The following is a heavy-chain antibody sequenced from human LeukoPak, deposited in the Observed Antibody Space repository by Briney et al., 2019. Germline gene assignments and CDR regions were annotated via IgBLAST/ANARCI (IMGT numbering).Heavy chain of an antibody. D-gene: IGHD6-13*01. CDR2: ISGSGGST. V-gene: IGHV3-23*01. Sequence: GGSLRLSCAASGFTFSSYAMSWVRQAPGKGLKWVSGISGSGGSTYYADSVKGRFTISRDNSKNTLYLQMNSLRAEDTAVYYCAKSPDSLSSSWFDYWGQGTLVTVSS. CDR1: GFTFSSYA. J-gene: IGHJ4*02. CDR3: AKSPDSLSSSWFDY.